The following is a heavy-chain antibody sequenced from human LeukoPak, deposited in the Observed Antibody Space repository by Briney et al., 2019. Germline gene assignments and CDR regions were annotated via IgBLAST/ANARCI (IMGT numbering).Heavy chain of an antibody. J-gene: IGHJ6*03. Sequence: PGRSLRLSCAASGFLFDDYAMHWVRQAPGKGLEWVSSISWNSGGIAYVDSVKGRFTISRDNSKNTLYLQMNNLRADDTAVYYCAKVLLRALDYMDVWGKGTTVTVSS. V-gene: IGHV3-9*01. CDR1: GFLFDDYA. D-gene: IGHD2-15*01. CDR3: AKVLLRALDYMDV. CDR2: ISWNSGGI.